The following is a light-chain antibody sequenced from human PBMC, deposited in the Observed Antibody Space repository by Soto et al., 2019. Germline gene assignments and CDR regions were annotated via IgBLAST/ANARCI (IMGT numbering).Light chain of an antibody. Sequence: DIHMTQSPSSLSSSLGDRVTITCLARQSISRDLNWYQQKLGKGPKLLIYATSSLQSGVPSRFSGSGSGTDFTLTISSLQPEDFATYYCQQSYSTPLTFGGGTKVDIK. CDR1: QSISRD. J-gene: IGKJ4*01. CDR2: ATS. CDR3: QQSYSTPLT. V-gene: IGKV1-39*01.